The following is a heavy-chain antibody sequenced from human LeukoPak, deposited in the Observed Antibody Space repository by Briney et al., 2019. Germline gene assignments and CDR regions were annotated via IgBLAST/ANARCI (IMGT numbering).Heavy chain of an antibody. V-gene: IGHV3-21*01. Sequence: PGGSLGLSCSASGFSFSDYDMNWVRQAPEKGLEWVSAISGRSSHVYYGESVKGRFTIPRDNAKNSLYLQLDSLGVEDTAVYYCGRAFPPLRTSSAGDLWGQGTLVTVSS. J-gene: IGHJ1*01. D-gene: IGHD3-16*01. CDR3: GRAFPPLRTSSAGDL. CDR1: GFSFSDYD. CDR2: ISGRSSHV.